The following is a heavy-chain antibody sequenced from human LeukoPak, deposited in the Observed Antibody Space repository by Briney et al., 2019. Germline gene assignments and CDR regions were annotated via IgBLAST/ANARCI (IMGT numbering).Heavy chain of an antibody. V-gene: IGHV3-23*01. D-gene: IGHD1-26*01. CDR1: GFTFSSYA. CDR2: ISGSGGST. J-gene: IGHJ4*02. CDR3: AKDQASRGSYSGVDY. Sequence: QPGGSLRLSCAASGFTFSSYAMSWVRQAPGKGLEWVSAISGSGGSTYYADSVKGRFTISRDNSKNTLYLQMNSLRAEDTAVYYCAKDQASRGSYSGVDYWGQGTRHRLL.